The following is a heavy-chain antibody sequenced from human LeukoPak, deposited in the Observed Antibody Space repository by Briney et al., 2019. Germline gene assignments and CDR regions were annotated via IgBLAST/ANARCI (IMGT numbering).Heavy chain of an antibody. Sequence: SETLSLTCTVSGVSISSYYWSWIRQPAGKGLEWIGRIYTSGSTNYNPSLKSRVTMSVGTSKNQFSLKLSSVTAAGTAVYYCARTHLHDYSKDMDVWGKGTTVTVSS. J-gene: IGHJ6*03. CDR3: ARTHLHDYSKDMDV. CDR2: IYTSGST. D-gene: IGHD4-11*01. CDR1: GVSISSYY. V-gene: IGHV4-4*07.